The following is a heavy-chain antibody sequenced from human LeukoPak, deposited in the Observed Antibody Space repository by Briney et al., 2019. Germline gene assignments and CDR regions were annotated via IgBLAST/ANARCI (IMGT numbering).Heavy chain of an antibody. CDR3: AKERGIYSGYDPLHY. J-gene: IGHJ4*02. CDR1: GFTFSTYA. D-gene: IGHD5-12*01. V-gene: IGHV3-23*01. Sequence: GGSLRLSCAASGFTFSTYAMSWVRQAPGKGLEWVSAFSGSGGSPLYADSVKGRFTISRDNSKNTLYLQMDSLRTEDTALYFCAKERGIYSGYDPLHYWGQGTLVTVSS. CDR2: FSGSGGSP.